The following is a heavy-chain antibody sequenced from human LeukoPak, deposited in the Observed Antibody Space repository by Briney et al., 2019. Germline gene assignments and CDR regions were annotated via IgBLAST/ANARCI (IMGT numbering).Heavy chain of an antibody. CDR2: IGTSGDT. D-gene: IGHD6-19*01. V-gene: IGHV3-13*04. CDR1: GFTFSSYD. J-gene: IGHJ4*02. Sequence: GGSLRLSCAASGFTFSSYDMHWVRQATGKGLEWVSVIGTSGDTYYAGSVKGRFTISRENAKNSLYLQMNSLTAGDTAVYFCSRVGSNGWPNYFDSWGQGTLVTVSS. CDR3: SRVGSNGWPNYFDS.